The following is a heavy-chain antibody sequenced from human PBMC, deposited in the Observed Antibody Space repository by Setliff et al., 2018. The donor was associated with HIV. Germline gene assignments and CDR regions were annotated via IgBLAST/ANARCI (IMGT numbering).Heavy chain of an antibody. CDR2: ISYTGIT. Sequence: PSETLSLTCTVSGGSISRGSYSWGWIRQPPGKGLEWIGSISYTGITNYNPSLKSRVTISVDTSKNQFSLKLSSVTAADTAVYYCARHFGWLPREIDYWGQGTLVTVSS. D-gene: IGHD5-12*01. V-gene: IGHV4-39*01. J-gene: IGHJ4*02. CDR1: GGSISRGSYS. CDR3: ARHFGWLPREIDY.